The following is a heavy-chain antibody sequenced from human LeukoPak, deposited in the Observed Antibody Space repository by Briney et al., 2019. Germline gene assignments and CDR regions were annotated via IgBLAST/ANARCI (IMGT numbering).Heavy chain of an antibody. V-gene: IGHV4-34*01. CDR2: INHSGST. J-gene: IGHJ4*02. CDR3: ARERHSSYDFWIGYYDVVDY. D-gene: IGHD3-3*01. Sequence: KPSETLSLTCAVYGGSFSGYYWSWIRQPPGKGLEWIGEINHSGSTNYNPSLKSRVTISVDTSKNQFSLKLSSVTAADTAVYYCARERHSSYDFWIGYYDVVDYWGQGTLVTVSS. CDR1: GGSFSGYY.